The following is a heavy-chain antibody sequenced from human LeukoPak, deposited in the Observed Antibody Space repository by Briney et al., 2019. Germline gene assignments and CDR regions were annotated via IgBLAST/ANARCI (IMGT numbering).Heavy chain of an antibody. CDR2: IYWDDDK. CDR1: GGSISSGDYY. J-gene: IGHJ6*04. V-gene: IGHV2-5*08. CDR3: AHSYGLTLDYGMDV. Sequence: QTLSLTCSVSGGSISSGDYYWNWIRQPPGKALEWLALIYWDDDKRYSPSLKSRLTITKDTSKNQVVLTMTNMDPVDTATYYCAHSYGLTLDYGMDVWGKGTTVTVSS. D-gene: IGHD4-17*01.